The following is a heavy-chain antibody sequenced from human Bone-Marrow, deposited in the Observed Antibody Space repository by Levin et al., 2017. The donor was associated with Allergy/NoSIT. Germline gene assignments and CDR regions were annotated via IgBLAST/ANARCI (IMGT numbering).Heavy chain of an antibody. J-gene: IGHJ6*02. D-gene: IGHD2/OR15-2a*01. CDR3: ARDLVTDSYFYYGMDV. V-gene: IGHV1-18*01. Sequence: ASVKVSCKASGYTFSSHGISWVRQAPGQGLEWMGWISTFNGNTKYAQKWQGRVTMTTDTSTNTAYMELRSLRADDTAVYYCARDLVTDSYFYYGMDVWGQGTTVTVSS. CDR2: ISTFNGNT. CDR1: GYTFSSHG.